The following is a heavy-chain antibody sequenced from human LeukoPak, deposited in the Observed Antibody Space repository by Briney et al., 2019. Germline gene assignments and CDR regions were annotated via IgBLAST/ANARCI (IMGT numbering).Heavy chain of an antibody. CDR3: ARATPWTSYDFWSGYSFHT. V-gene: IGHV1-8*01. CDR1: GYTFTSYD. D-gene: IGHD3-3*01. CDR2: MNPNSGNT. J-gene: IGHJ5*02. Sequence: GASVKVSSKASGYTFTSYDINWVRQATGQGLEWMGWMNPNSGNTGYAQKFQGRVTMTRNTSIGTAYMELSSLRSEDTAVYYCARATPWTSYDFWSGYSFHTWGQGTLVTVSS.